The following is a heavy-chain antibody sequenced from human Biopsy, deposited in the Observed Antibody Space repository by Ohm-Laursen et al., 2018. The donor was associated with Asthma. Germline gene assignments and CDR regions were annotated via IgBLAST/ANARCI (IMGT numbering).Heavy chain of an antibody. Sequence: TQTLTLTCTFSGFSLSTSGGGVGWIRQPPGKALEWLGNIYWDDDKRYSPSLQSRLTITRDTPKDQVVLTMTNMGPVDTGTYYCVHTLVGLKAFDFWGQGPWSPSPQ. V-gene: IGHV2-5*02. CDR1: GFSLSTSGGG. D-gene: IGHD1-26*01. CDR3: VHTLVGLKAFDF. CDR2: IYWDDDK. J-gene: IGHJ4*02.